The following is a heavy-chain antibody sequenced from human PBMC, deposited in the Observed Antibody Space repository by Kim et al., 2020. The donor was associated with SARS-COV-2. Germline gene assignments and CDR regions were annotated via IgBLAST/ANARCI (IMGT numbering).Heavy chain of an antibody. CDR2: INTNTGNP. J-gene: IGHJ4*02. Sequence: ASVKVSCKASGYTFTSYAMNWVRQAPGQGLEWMGWINTNTGNPTYAQGLTGRFVFSLDTSVSTAYLQISSLKAEDTAVYYCARAPDPLYKWNDMVYWGQGTLVTVSS. V-gene: IGHV7-4-1*02. CDR1: GYTFTSYA. D-gene: IGHD1-1*01. CDR3: ARAPDPLYKWNDMVY.